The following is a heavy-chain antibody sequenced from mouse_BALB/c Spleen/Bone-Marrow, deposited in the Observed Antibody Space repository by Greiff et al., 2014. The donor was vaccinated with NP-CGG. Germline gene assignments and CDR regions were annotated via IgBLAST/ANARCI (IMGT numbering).Heavy chain of an antibody. CDR3: AREGSRLRGYFDV. D-gene: IGHD1-1*01. J-gene: IGHJ1*01. V-gene: IGHV1S132*01. Sequence: QVQLKESGAELVKPGASVKLSCQTSGYTFTSYWISWVKQRPGQGLGGVGEIFPGTGTTYYNEKFKGKATLTIDTSSSTAYMQLSSLTSEDSAVYFCAREGSRLRGYFDVWGAGTTVTVSS. CDR1: GYTFTSYW. CDR2: IFPGTGTT.